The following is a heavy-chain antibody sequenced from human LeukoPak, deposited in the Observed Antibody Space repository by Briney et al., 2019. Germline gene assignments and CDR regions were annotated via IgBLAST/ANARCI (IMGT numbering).Heavy chain of an antibody. J-gene: IGHJ3*02. D-gene: IGHD3-10*01. CDR3: AKGRGAFDI. CDR2: ISNDGSNK. CDR1: GFTFSSYG. V-gene: IGHV3-30*18. Sequence: GGSLRLSCVASGFTFSSYGMHWVRQAPDKGLEWVAVISNDGSNKYYADSVKGRFTISRDNSKNTLYLQMNSLRAEDTAVYYCAKGRGAFDIWGQGTMVTVSS.